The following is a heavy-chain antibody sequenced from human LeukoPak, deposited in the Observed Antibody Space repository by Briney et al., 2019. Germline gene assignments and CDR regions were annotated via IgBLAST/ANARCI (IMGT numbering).Heavy chain of an antibody. CDR1: GGSISSSSYY. D-gene: IGHD2-2*01. J-gene: IGHJ6*03. CDR2: IYYSGST. Sequence: SETLSLTCTVSGGSISSSSYYWGWIRQPPGKGLEWIGSIYYSGSTYYNPSLKSRVTISVDTSKNQFSLKLSSVTAADTAVYYCARWGVVVRPKGIIYYYYMDVWGKGTTVTVSS. CDR3: ARWGVVVRPKGIIYYYYMDV. V-gene: IGHV4-39*01.